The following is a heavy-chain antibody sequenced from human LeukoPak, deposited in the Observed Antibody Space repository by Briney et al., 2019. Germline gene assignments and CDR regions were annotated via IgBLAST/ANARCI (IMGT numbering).Heavy chain of an antibody. D-gene: IGHD3-10*01. V-gene: IGHV4-59*12. CDR2: ISYSGRT. J-gene: IGHJ3*02. Sequence: SETLSLTCTVSGGSISSYYWSWIRQPPGKGLEWIGYISYSGRTSYNPSLKSRVTISLDTSRNQFSLKLNSVTAADTAVYYCAKSNGYGLVDIWGQGTMVTVSS. CDR1: GGSISSYY. CDR3: AKSNGYGLVDI.